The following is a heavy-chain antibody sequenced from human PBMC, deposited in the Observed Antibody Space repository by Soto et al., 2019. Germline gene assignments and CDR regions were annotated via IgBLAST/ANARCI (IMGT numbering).Heavy chain of an antibody. J-gene: IGHJ4*02. CDR3: AKGGLYYYDSSGYYDY. D-gene: IGHD3-22*01. Sequence: EVQLLESGGGLVQPGGSLRLSCAASGFTFSSYAMSWVRQAPGKGLEWVSAISGSGGSTYYADSVKGRFTISRDNSKNTLYLQMNSMRAEYTAVYYCAKGGLYYYDSSGYYDYWGQGTLVTVSS. V-gene: IGHV3-23*01. CDR1: GFTFSSYA. CDR2: ISGSGGST.